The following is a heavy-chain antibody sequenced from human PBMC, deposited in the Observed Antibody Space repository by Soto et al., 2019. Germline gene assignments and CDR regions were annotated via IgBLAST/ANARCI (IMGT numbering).Heavy chain of an antibody. CDR2: IYYSGST. CDR1: GASMSSGGDY. V-gene: IGHV4-31*03. CDR3: ARDRHNNFFDP. D-gene: IGHD6-6*01. J-gene: IGHJ5*02. Sequence: TLSLTCTVSGASMSSGGDYWTWIRQSPGKGLEWIGYIYYSGSTYYNPSLESRVAISLDTSRSQFSLTLHSVTAADTAIYYCARDRHNNFFDPXGQGTLVTVXS.